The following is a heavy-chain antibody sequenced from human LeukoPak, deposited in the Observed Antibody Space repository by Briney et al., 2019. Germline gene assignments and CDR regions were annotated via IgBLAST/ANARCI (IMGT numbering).Heavy chain of an antibody. J-gene: IGHJ4*02. CDR3: ARAAFWRGFDY. D-gene: IGHD3-3*01. CDR1: GGSISSGDYY. V-gene: IGHV4-30-4*08. Sequence: SQTLSLXCTVSGGSISSGDYYWIWIRQPPGKGLEWIGYIYYSGSTYYNPSLKSRVTISVDTSKNQFSLKLSSVTAADTAVSYCARAAFWRGFDYWGQGTLVTVSS. CDR2: IYYSGST.